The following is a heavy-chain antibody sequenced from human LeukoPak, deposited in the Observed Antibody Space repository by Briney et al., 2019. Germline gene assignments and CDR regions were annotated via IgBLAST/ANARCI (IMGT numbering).Heavy chain of an antibody. V-gene: IGHV4-59*01. CDR1: GGSISSYY. J-gene: IGHJ3*02. D-gene: IGHD1-26*01. CDR2: IYYSGST. CDR3: AREVGATADGAFDI. Sequence: SETLSLTCTVSGGSISSYYWSWIRQPPGKGLEWIGYIYYSGSTNYNPSLKSRVTISVHTSKNQFSLKLSSVTAADTAVYYCAREVGATADGAFDIWGQGAMVTVSS.